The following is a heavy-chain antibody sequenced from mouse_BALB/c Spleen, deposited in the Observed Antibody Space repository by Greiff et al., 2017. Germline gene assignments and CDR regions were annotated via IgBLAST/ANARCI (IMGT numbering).Heavy chain of an antibody. CDR3: ARERGLYYYGSSPYAMDY. Sequence: VQVVESGPGLVAPSQSLSITCTVSGFSLTSYGVHWVRQPPGKGLEWLGVIWAGGSTNYNSALMSRLSISKDNSKSQVFLKMNSLQTDDTAMYYCARERGLYYYGSSPYAMDYWGQGTSVTVSS. CDR1: GFSLTSYG. J-gene: IGHJ4*01. CDR2: IWAGGST. D-gene: IGHD1-1*01. V-gene: IGHV2-9*02.